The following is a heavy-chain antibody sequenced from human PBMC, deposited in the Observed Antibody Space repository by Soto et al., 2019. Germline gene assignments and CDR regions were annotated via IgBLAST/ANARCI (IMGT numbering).Heavy chain of an antibody. D-gene: IGHD1-26*01. J-gene: IGHJ4*02. Sequence: SETLSLTCTVSGGSISSGGYYWSWIRQHPGKGLEWIGYIYYSGSTYYNPSLKSRVTISVDTSKNQFSLKLSSVTAADTAVYYCARVHGSLGASYFDYWGQGTLVTVSS. CDR2: IYYSGST. CDR3: ARVHGSLGASYFDY. V-gene: IGHV4-31*03. CDR1: GGSISSGGYY.